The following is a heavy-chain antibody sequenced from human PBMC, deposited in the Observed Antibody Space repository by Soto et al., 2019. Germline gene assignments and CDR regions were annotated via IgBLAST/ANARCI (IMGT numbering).Heavy chain of an antibody. Sequence: GGALRLSCAASGFTLRGYAMDWVRQAPGEGLEYVSGISSNGVGTYYANSVQGRFTISRDNSKNTVYLQMGSLRPEDMAVYYCARRARPDFYYMDVWGKGTTVTVSS. CDR2: ISSNGVGT. J-gene: IGHJ6*03. CDR3: ARRARPDFYYMDV. CDR1: GFTLRGYA. D-gene: IGHD6-6*01. V-gene: IGHV3-64*01.